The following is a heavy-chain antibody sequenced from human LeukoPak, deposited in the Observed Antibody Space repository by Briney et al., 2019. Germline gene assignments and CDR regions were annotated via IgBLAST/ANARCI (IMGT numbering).Heavy chain of an antibody. CDR3: ATAVKGWFDP. V-gene: IGHV4-59*01. CDR1: GGSISSYY. Sequence: PSETLSLTCTVSGGSISSYYWSWIRQPPGKGLEWIGYIYYSGSTNYNPSLKSRVTISVDTSKNQFSLKLGSVTAADAAVYYCATAVKGWFDPWGQGTLVTVSS. J-gene: IGHJ5*02. D-gene: IGHD6-19*01. CDR2: IYYSGST.